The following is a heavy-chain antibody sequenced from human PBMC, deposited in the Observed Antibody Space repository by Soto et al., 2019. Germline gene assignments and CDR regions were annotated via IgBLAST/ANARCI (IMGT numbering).Heavy chain of an antibody. D-gene: IGHD3-22*01. Sequence: QLQLQESGSGLVKPSQPLSLTCAVSGGSISSGGYSWSWIRQPPGKGLEWIGYIYHSGSTYYNSSLKSRVTISVDRSKNQFSRKLSSVTAADTAVYDCAGSGYYRKSGMDVWGQGTTVTVSS. V-gene: IGHV4-30-2*01. CDR3: AGSGYYRKSGMDV. CDR2: IYHSGST. CDR1: GGSISSGGYS. J-gene: IGHJ6*02.